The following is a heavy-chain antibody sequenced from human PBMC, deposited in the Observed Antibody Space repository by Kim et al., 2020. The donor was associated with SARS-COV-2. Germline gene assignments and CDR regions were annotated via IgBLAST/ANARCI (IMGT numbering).Heavy chain of an antibody. Sequence: ASVKVSCKASGYTFTGYYMHWVRQAPGQGLEWMGWINPNSGGTNYAQKFQDRVTMTRDTSISTAYMELSRLRSDDTAVYYCARPLPKNSGSYDPVGYWGQGTLVTVSS. J-gene: IGHJ4*02. D-gene: IGHD1-26*01. CDR3: ARPLPKNSGSYDPVGY. CDR2: INPNSGGT. V-gene: IGHV1-2*02. CDR1: GYTFTGYY.